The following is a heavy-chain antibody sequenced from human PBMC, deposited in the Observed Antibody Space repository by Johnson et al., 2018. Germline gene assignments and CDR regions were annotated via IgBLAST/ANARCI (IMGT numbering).Heavy chain of an antibody. D-gene: IGHD1-26*01. CDR3: ARDLLVGATDLFQH. J-gene: IGHJ1*01. CDR1: GFTFNSYG. Sequence: QVQLLESGGGVVQPGRSLRLSCAASGFTFNSYGMHWVRQAPGKGLEWVAVISYDGINKYYADSVKGRFTISRDNSKNTLYLQMNSLRAEDTAGYYCARDLLVGATDLFQHWGQGTLVTVSS. V-gene: IGHV3-30*03. CDR2: ISYDGINK.